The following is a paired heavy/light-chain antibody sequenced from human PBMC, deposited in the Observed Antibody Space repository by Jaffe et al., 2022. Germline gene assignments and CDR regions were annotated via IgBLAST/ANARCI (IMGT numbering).Light chain of an antibody. Sequence: DIVLTQSPGTLSLSPGERATLSCRASQSVNSRYLAWYQQKPGQAPRLLIYGASSRATGIPDRFSGSGSGTDFTLTISRVEPEDFAVYYCQQYGSSPRTFGQGTKVEIK. CDR3: QQYGSSPRT. CDR2: GAS. V-gene: IGKV3-20*01. J-gene: IGKJ1*01. CDR1: QSVNSRY.
Heavy chain of an antibody. CDR3: AREHVRASAFDI. V-gene: IGHV4-38-2*02. CDR2: IYHGGTT. D-gene: IGHD3-16*01. Sequence: QVQLQESGPGLVKPSETLSLTCAVSNYSISSGYYWGWIRQPPGKGLEWLATIYHGGTTYYNPSLKSRVIISLDSSKNQFSLKLTSVTAADTAVYYCAREHVRASAFDIWGQGTMLTVSS. J-gene: IGHJ3*02. CDR1: NYSISSGYY.